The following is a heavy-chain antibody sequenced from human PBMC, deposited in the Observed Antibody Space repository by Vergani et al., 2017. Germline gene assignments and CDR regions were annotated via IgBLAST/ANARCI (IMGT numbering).Heavy chain of an antibody. D-gene: IGHD2-2*01. CDR3: ARDPGDIDIVVVPAANSGMDV. J-gene: IGHJ6*02. CDR2: SNAGNGNT. CDR1: GYTFTSYA. V-gene: IGHV1-3*02. Sequence: QVQLVQSGAEVKKPGASVMVSCKASGYTFTSYAMHWVRQAPGQRLEWMGWSNAGNGNTKYSQEFQGRVTITRDTSASTAYMELSSLRSDDTAVYYCARDPGDIDIVVVPAANSGMDVWGQGTTVTVSS.